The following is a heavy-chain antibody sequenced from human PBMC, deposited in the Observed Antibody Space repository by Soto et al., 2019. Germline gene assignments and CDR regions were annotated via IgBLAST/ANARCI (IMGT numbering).Heavy chain of an antibody. CDR3: ARGAYYYDSSGYYYEYYFDY. CDR2: IYYSGST. V-gene: IGHV4-61*01. CDR1: GGSVSSGSYY. Sequence: SETLSLTCTVSGGSVSSGSYYWSWIRQNPGMGLEWIGYIYYSGSTNYNPSLKSRVTISVDTSKNQFSLKLSSVTAADTAVYYCARGAYYYDSSGYYYEYYFDYWGQGTLVTVSS. D-gene: IGHD3-22*01. J-gene: IGHJ4*02.